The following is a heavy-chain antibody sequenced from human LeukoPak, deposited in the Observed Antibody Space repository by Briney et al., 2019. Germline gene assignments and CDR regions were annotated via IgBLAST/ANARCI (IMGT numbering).Heavy chain of an antibody. CDR1: GFTFSHFA. CDR2: IWSDGTNR. V-gene: IGHV3-33*06. CDR3: AKDAQRGFDYSNSLEF. Sequence: PGESLRLSCVASGFTFSHFAFHWVRQAPGKGLEWVAVIWSDGTNRYYGDSVKGRFIIYRDDSKNTIYLQMNSLRVEDTAVYYCAKDAQRGFDYSNSLEFWGQGSLVTVSS. J-gene: IGHJ4*02. D-gene: IGHD4-11*01.